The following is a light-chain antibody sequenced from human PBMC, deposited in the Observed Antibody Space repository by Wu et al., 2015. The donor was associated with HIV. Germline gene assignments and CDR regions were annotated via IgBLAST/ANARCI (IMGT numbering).Light chain of an antibody. CDR1: QSVRNR. V-gene: IGKV3-20*01. CDR2: NAS. Sequence: EIVLTQTPGTLSLSPGDRATLSCRASQSVRNRLAWYQQRPGQPPRLLIFNASLRATDIPDRFSGSGSGTDFTLTISGVEPEDFAVYYCQHFDRSTRYSFGLGTKLEIK. J-gene: IGKJ2*03. CDR3: QHFDRSTRYS.